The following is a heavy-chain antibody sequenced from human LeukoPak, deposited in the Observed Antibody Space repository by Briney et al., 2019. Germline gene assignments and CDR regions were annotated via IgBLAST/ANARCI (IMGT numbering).Heavy chain of an antibody. CDR1: GGSFSGYY. J-gene: IGHJ5*02. CDR2: INHSGST. V-gene: IGHV4-34*01. Sequence: SETLSLTCAVYGGSFSGYYWSWIRQPPGKGLEWIGEINHSGSTNYNPPLKSRVTISVDTSKNQFSLKLSSVTAADTAVYYCAKHLRRRFFSKTLGFDPWGQGTLVTVSS. CDR3: AKHLRRRFFSKTLGFDP. D-gene: IGHD3-3*01.